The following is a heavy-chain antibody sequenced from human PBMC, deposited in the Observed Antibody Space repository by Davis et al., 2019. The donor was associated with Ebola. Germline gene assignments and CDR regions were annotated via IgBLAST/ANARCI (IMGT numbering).Heavy chain of an antibody. CDR2: VSGSGGHT. D-gene: IGHD2-15*01. CDR3: ARYCHYPACSYFDF. J-gene: IGHJ4*02. V-gene: IGHV3-23*01. Sequence: GESLKISCAASGFVFSNYDMSWVRQVPGKGLEWVSTVSGSGGHTHYSDSVRGRFTISRDNSKNTLYLQMNSLRAEDTATYYCARYCHYPACSYFDFWGQGTVVAVSS. CDR1: GFVFSNYD.